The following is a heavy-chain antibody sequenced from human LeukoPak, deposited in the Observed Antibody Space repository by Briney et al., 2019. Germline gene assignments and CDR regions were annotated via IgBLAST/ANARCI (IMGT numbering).Heavy chain of an antibody. CDR3: ARSGYSSSPRCWFDP. CDR2: IYYSGST. J-gene: IGHJ5*02. Sequence: SETLSLTCTVSGGSISSYYWSWIRQPPGKGLEWIGYIYYSGSTNYNPSLKSRVTISVDTSKNQFSLKLSSVTAADTAVYYCARSGYSSSPRCWFDPWGQGTLVTVSS. D-gene: IGHD6-13*01. CDR1: GGSISSYY. V-gene: IGHV4-59*01.